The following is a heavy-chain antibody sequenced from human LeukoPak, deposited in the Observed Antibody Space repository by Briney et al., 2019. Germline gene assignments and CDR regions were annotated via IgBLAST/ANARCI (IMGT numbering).Heavy chain of an antibody. CDR3: ARDVSSSWPEGPDY. CDR2: ISSSSSYI. Sequence: GGSLRLSCAASGFSFSSYSMNWVRQAPGKGLEWVSSISSSSSYIYYVDSVKGRFTISRDNAKNSLYLQMNSLRAEDTAVYYCARDVSSSWPEGPDYWGQGTLVTASS. D-gene: IGHD6-13*01. CDR1: GFSFSSYS. J-gene: IGHJ4*02. V-gene: IGHV3-21*01.